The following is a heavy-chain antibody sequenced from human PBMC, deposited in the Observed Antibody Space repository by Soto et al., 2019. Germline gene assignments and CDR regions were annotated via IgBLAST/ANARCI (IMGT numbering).Heavy chain of an antibody. J-gene: IGHJ6*03. D-gene: IGHD6-19*01. CDR3: ARAFIAVAGTFYYMDV. CDR2: INHSGST. CDR1: GGSFSGYY. Sequence: SETLSLTCAVYGGSFSGYYWSWIRQPPGKGLEWIGEINHSGSTNYNPSLKSRVTISVDTSKNQFSLKLSSVTAADTAVYYCARAFIAVAGTFYYMDVWGEGTTVTVSS. V-gene: IGHV4-34*01.